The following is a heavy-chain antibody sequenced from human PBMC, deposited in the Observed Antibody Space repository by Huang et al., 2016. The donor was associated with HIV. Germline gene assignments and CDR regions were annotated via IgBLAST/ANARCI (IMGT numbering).Heavy chain of an antibody. CDR3: ARKFSSTWYRAFDL. J-gene: IGHJ3*01. CDR1: GYSFNTYW. CDR2: IYPGDADP. V-gene: IGHV5-51*01. D-gene: IGHD6-13*01. Sequence: EVQLVQSGAEVKKPGESLKISCPGSGYSFNTYWIAWVRQMPRKGPDWMGIIYPGDADPRYSPSFQGQVTISADKSIDTDYLQWRSLKASDTAMYYCARKFSSTWYRAFDLWGQGTMVTVSS.